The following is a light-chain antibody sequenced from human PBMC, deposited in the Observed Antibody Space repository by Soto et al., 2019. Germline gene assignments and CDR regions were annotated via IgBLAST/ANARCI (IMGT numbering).Light chain of an antibody. CDR2: DAS. V-gene: IGKV1-5*01. J-gene: IGKJ1*01. CDR3: QQYNSYSWT. Sequence: DIQMTQSPATLSASVGDRVAITCRASQSITNRLAWYQLKLGKAPKLLIYDASSLESGVPSRFSGSGSGTEFTLTISSLQPDDFATYYCQQYNSYSWTFGQGTKVDIK. CDR1: QSITNR.